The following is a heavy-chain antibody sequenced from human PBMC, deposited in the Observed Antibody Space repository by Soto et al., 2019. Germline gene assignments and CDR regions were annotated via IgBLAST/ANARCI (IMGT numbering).Heavy chain of an antibody. D-gene: IGHD2-15*01. J-gene: IGHJ6*02. CDR3: AREFGGYKNYYYYAVDV. Sequence: QVQLEESGPGLVKPSETLSLTCTVSGGTISVGGNYWTWIRQHPGKGLEWIGNIYHSGNTHYNPSLKSRLTISLVTSKNHFYLRLNSVTAADTAVYYCAREFGGYKNYYYYAVDVWGQGTAVTVSS. CDR2: IYHSGNT. V-gene: IGHV4-31*03. CDR1: GGTISVGGNY.